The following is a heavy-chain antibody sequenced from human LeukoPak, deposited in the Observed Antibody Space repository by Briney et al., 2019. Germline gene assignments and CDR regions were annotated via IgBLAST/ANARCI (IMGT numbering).Heavy chain of an antibody. J-gene: IGHJ6*02. Sequence: GGSLRLSCAVTGFNLRTYWIHWVRHSPGRGLEWVARINGEGSRISYADSVRGRFTISRDNAKNTAYLQMNSLRAEDTALYYCARDPGYYYGMDVWGQGTTVVVSS. V-gene: IGHV3-74*01. CDR2: INGEGSRI. CDR3: ARDPGYYYGMDV. CDR1: GFNLRTYW.